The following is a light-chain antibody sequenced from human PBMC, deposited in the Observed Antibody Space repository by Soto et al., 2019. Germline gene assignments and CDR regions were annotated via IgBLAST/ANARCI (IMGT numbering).Light chain of an antibody. Sequence: DIQLTQSPSTLSASVGDRVTLTCRASQSVLNWLAWYQQKPGKAPKLLTYKVSSLQSGAPSRFSGSGSGTEFTLTISSLQAEDVAVYHCQQYYSNPRTFGQATKVDIK. V-gene: IGKV1-5*03. J-gene: IGKJ1*01. CDR3: QQYYSNPRT. CDR2: KVS. CDR1: QSVLNW.